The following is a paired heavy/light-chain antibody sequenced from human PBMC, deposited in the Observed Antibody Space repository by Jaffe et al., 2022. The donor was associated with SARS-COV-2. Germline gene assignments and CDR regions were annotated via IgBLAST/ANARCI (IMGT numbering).Light chain of an antibody. CDR1: SLRSSY. CDR3: NSRDSSVNHVI. V-gene: IGLV3-19*01. CDR2: GKN. Sequence: SSELTQDPAVSVALGQTVRITCQGDSLRSSYATWYQQRPGQAPVLVIYGKNNRPSEIPDRFSGSSSGNTASLTITGAQAEDEADYYCNSRDSSVNHVIFGGGTKLTVL. J-gene: IGLJ2*01.
Heavy chain of an antibody. CDR1: GYTFTKYG. V-gene: IGHV1-18*01. CDR3: ARDWGEGEVVVAVTSRFDP. J-gene: IGHJ5*02. CDR2: ISTYNGYT. D-gene: IGHD2-15*01. Sequence: QVLLVQSEAEVKQPGASVKVSCKASGYTFTKYGVNWVRQAPGQGLEWMGWISTYNGYTNYAQNLQDRVTMTTDTSTSTAFMELRRLRSDDTAVYYCARDWGEGEVVVAVTSRFDPWGQGTLVTVSS.